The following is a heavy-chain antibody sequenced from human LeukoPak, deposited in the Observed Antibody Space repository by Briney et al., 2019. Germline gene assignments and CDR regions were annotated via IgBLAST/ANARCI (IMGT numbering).Heavy chain of an antibody. Sequence: GGSLRLSCAASGFTFSSYAMHWVRQAPGKGLEWVAVISYDGSNKYYADSVKGRFTISRDNAKNTLHLQMNSLRAEDTAVYYCARGGVAGGMDVWGQGTTVTVSS. D-gene: IGHD6-19*01. V-gene: IGHV3-30-3*01. CDR3: ARGGVAGGMDV. CDR2: ISYDGSNK. J-gene: IGHJ6*02. CDR1: GFTFSSYA.